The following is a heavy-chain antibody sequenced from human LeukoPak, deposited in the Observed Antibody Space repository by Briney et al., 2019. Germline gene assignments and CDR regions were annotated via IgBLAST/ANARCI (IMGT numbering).Heavy chain of an antibody. D-gene: IGHD4-11*01. CDR1: GGSISSNGYY. J-gene: IGHJ6*03. CDR3: ARASVTYYYYYYMDV. Sequence: SETLSLTCTVSGGSISSNGYYWGWIRQPPGKGLEWIGSFYYTGSTFYSPSLKSRVTISVDTSKNQFSLKLSSVTAADTAVYYCARASVTYYYYYYMDVWGKGTTVTVSS. V-gene: IGHV4-39*07. CDR2: FYYTGST.